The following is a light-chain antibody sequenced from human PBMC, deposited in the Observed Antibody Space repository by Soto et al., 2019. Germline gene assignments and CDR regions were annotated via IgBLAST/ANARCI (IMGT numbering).Light chain of an antibody. J-gene: IGKJ5*01. V-gene: IGKV3-20*01. CDR2: GAS. Sequence: ETVLTQSPGTLSLSPGERATLSFGASQSVRSRYLAWYQQKPGQAPRLLISGASSRATGIPDRFSGSGSGTDFTLTVSRLEPEDFALYYCQQYGNSPITFGQGTRLEIK. CDR3: QQYGNSPIT. CDR1: QSVRSRY.